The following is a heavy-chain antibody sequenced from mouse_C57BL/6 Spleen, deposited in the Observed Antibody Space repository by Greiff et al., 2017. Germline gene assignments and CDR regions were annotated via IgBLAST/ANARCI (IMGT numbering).Heavy chain of an antibody. Sequence: VKVVESGAELVKPGASVKLSCKASGYTFTEYTIHWVQPRSGQGLEWIGWFYPGSGSIKYTEKFKDKATFTADKSSSTVYMELSRLTSEDSSVDFCASHEALGNYWFAYWGQGTLVTVSA. D-gene: IGHD2-1*01. V-gene: IGHV1-62-2*01. CDR3: ASHEALGNYWFAY. J-gene: IGHJ3*01. CDR2: FYPGSGSI. CDR1: GYTFTEYT.